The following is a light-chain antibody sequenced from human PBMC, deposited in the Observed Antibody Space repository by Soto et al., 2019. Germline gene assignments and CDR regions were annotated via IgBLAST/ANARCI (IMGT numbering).Light chain of an antibody. CDR2: EGS. J-gene: IGLJ3*02. CDR1: SSDVGSYNL. Sequence: QSALTQPASVSGSPGQSITISCTGTSSDVGSYNLVSWYQHHPGKAPKLMIYEGSKRPSGVSNRFSGSKSGNTASLTISGLQAEDEADYYCCSSAGSSTVFGGGTKLTVL. CDR3: CSSAGSSTV. V-gene: IGLV2-23*01.